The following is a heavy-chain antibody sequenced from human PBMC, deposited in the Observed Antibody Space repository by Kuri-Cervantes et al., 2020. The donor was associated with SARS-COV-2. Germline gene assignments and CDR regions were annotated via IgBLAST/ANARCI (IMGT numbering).Heavy chain of an antibody. V-gene: IGHV4-61*10. D-gene: IGHD1-26*01. CDR2: IYSSGGT. CDR1: GDSISSSSYF. J-gene: IGHJ6*03. Sequence: GSLRLSCSVSGDSISSSSYFWSWIRQPAGKGLEWIGYIYSSGGTNYNPSLKSLVTMSVDTSKNQFSLKLSSVTAADTAVYYCARSGSYPYYYYYMDVWGKGTTVTVSS. CDR3: ARSGSYPYYYYYMDV.